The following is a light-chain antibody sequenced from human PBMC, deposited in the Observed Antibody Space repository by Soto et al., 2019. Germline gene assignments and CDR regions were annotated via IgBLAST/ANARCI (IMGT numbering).Light chain of an antibody. J-gene: IGLJ2*01. CDR2: DVT. Sequence: QAVVAQPASVSGSPGQSITISCTGTSSDVGAYNYVPWYHQHHPGKAPELIIYDVTDRPSGVSTRFSGSKSGNTASLTISGLQAEDEGDYYCSSYTTIKTVIFGGGTKLTVL. CDR1: SSDVGAYNY. V-gene: IGLV2-14*01. CDR3: SSYTTIKTVI.